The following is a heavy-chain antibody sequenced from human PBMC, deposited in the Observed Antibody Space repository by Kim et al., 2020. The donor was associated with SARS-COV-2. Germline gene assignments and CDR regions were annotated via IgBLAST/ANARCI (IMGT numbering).Heavy chain of an antibody. D-gene: IGHD2-2*01. Sequence: GGSLRLSCATSEFTFSTYAVSWVRQAPGKGLEWVSAIPRSGTTTYYADSVRGRFTISRDNSMNTLSLQMNSLRADDTAVYYCAKLMTTSSYSAMDVWG. CDR2: IPRSGTTT. J-gene: IGHJ6*02. CDR3: AKLMTTSSYSAMDV. CDR1: EFTFSTYA. V-gene: IGHV3-23*05.